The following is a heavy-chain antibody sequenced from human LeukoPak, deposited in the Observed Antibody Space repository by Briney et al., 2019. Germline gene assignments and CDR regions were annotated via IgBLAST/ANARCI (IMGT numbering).Heavy chain of an antibody. J-gene: IGHJ4*02. CDR3: ARVLYYYDSSGYYYVGGDIDY. V-gene: IGHV1-18*01. Sequence: VASVKVSCKASGYTFTSYGNSWVRQAPGQGLEXXXWISAYNGNTNYAQKLQGRVTMTTDTSTSTAYMELRSLRSDDTAVYYCARVLYYYDSSGYYYVGGDIDYWGQGTLVTVSS. CDR2: ISAYNGNT. D-gene: IGHD3-22*01. CDR1: GYTFTSYG.